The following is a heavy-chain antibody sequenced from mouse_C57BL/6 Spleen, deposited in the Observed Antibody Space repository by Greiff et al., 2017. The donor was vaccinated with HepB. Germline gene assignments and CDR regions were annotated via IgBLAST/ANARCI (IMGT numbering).Heavy chain of an antibody. D-gene: IGHD2-3*01. Sequence: QVQLQQPGAELVKPGASVKMSCKASGYTFTSYWITWVKQRPGQGLEWIGDIYPGSGSTNYNEKFKSKATLTVDTSSSTAYMQLSSLTSEDSAVYYCAREGGGWFPFDYWGQGTTLTVSS. CDR1: GYTFTSYW. V-gene: IGHV1-55*01. J-gene: IGHJ2*01. CDR3: AREGGGWFPFDY. CDR2: IYPGSGST.